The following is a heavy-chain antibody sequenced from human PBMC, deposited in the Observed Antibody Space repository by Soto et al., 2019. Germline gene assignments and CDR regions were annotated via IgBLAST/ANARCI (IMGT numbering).Heavy chain of an antibody. D-gene: IGHD4-17*01. CDR3: ARGSGDGDYDEYYYYYMDV. CDR1: GFTVSSNY. J-gene: IGHJ6*03. Sequence: PGGSLRLSCAASGFTVSSNYMSWVRQAPGKGLEWVSVIYSGGSTYYADSVKGRFTISRDNSKNTLYLQMNSLRAEDTAVYYCARGSGDGDYDEYYYYYMDVWGKGTTVTVSS. CDR2: IYSGGST. V-gene: IGHV3-53*01.